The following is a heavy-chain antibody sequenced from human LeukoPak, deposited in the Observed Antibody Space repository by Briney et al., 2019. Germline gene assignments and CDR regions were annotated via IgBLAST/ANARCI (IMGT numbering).Heavy chain of an antibody. D-gene: IGHD6-19*01. J-gene: IGHJ4*02. CDR3: ARGLAVAGTWDY. CDR2: IHYSGST. V-gene: IGHV4-59*12. Sequence: SETLSLTCTVSGGSISSYYWSWIRQPPGKRLEWIGYIHYSGSTNYNPSLRGRVTISLDMSKNQFSLKLSSVTAADTAVYYCARGLAVAGTWDYWGQGTLVTVSS. CDR1: GGSISSYY.